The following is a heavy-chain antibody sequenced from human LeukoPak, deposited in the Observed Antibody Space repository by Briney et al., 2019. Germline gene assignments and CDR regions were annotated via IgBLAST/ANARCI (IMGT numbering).Heavy chain of an antibody. CDR3: ARVGLDTAMVTGYWFNP. CDR1: GGTFSSYA. J-gene: IGHJ5*02. Sequence: SVKVSCKASGGTFSSYAISWVRQAPGQGLEWMGGIIPIFGTANYAQKFQGRVTITTDESTSTAYMELSSLRSEDTAVYYCARVGLDTAMVTGYWFNPWGQGTLVTVSS. V-gene: IGHV1-69*05. D-gene: IGHD5-18*01. CDR2: IIPIFGTA.